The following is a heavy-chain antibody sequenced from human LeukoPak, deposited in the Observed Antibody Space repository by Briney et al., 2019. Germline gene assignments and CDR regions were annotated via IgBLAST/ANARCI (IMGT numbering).Heavy chain of an antibody. CDR2: INPNSGGT. V-gene: IGHV1-2*06. Sequence: ASVKVSCKASGYTFTGYYMHWVRQAPGQGLEWVGRINPNSGGTNYAQKFQGRVTMTRDTSISTAYMELSRLRSDDTAVYYCARVRGGDYDPFGYWGQGTLVTVSS. J-gene: IGHJ4*02. D-gene: IGHD4-17*01. CDR1: GYTFTGYY. CDR3: ARVRGGDYDPFGY.